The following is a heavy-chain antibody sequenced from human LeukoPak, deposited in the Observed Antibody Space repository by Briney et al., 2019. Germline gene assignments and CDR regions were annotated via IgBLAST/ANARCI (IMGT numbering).Heavy chain of an antibody. J-gene: IGHJ4*02. CDR3: ARGERGTPPHY. V-gene: IGHV3-53*01. CDR1: GFTVSSNY. CDR2: IYSGGST. D-gene: IGHD1/OR15-1a*01. Sequence: GGSLRLSCAASGFTVSSNYMSWVRQAPGKGLEWVSVIYSGGSTYYADSVKGRFTISRDNSKNTLYLQMNSLRAEDTAVYYCARGERGTPPHYWGQGTLVTVSS.